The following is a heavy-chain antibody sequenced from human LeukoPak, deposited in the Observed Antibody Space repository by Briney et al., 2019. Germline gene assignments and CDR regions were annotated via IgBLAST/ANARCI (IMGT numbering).Heavy chain of an antibody. CDR3: AKSGGDGLIDY. J-gene: IGHJ4*02. CDR1: GGSISSSSYY. D-gene: IGHD1-26*01. Sequence: ASETLSLTCTVSGGSISSSSYYWGWIRQPPGKGLEWIGSIYYSGSTYYNPSLKSRVTISVDTSKNQFSLRLNSVTAADTAMYYCAKSGGDGLIDYWGQGTLVTVSS. V-gene: IGHV4-39*01. CDR2: IYYSGST.